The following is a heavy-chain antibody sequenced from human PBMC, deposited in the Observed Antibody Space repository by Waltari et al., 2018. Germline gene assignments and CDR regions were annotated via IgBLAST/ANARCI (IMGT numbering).Heavy chain of an antibody. CDR2: IIPIFGTA. J-gene: IGHJ4*02. CDR1: GGTFSSYA. Sequence: KKPGSSVKVSCKASGGTFSSYAISWVRQAPGQGLEWMGRIIPIFGTANYAQKFQGRVTITADESTSKAYMELSSLRSEDTAVYYCARVADYYDSSGYYFDYWGQGTLVTVSS. V-gene: IGHV1-69*15. D-gene: IGHD3-22*01. CDR3: ARVADYYDSSGYYFDY.